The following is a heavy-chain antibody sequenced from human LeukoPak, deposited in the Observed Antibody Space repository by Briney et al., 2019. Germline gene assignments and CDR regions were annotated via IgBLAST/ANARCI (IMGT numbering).Heavy chain of an antibody. V-gene: IGHV4-59*01. Sequence: SETLSLTCTVSGGSISSYYWSWIRQPPGKGLEWIGYIYYSGSTNYNPSLKSRVTMSVDTSKNQFSLKLSSVTAADTAVYYCARVGDFWSGYSPERQLGGCAFDIWGQGTMVTVSS. CDR1: GGSISSYY. CDR2: IYYSGST. D-gene: IGHD3-3*01. J-gene: IGHJ3*02. CDR3: ARVGDFWSGYSPERQLGGCAFDI.